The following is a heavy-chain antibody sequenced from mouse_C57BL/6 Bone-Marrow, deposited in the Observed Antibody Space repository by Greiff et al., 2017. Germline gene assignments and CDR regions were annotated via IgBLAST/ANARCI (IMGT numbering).Heavy chain of an antibody. J-gene: IGHJ2*01. V-gene: IGHV1-50*01. CDR2: IDPSDSYT. Sequence: QVQLQQPGAELVKPGASVKLSCKASGYTFTSYWMQWVKQRPGQGLEWIGEIDPSDSYTNYNTKFKGKATLTVDTSSSTAYMQLSSLTSEDSAVYYCARDYGSSYGYWGQGTTLTVSS. CDR3: ARDYGSSYGY. D-gene: IGHD1-1*01. CDR1: GYTFTSYW.